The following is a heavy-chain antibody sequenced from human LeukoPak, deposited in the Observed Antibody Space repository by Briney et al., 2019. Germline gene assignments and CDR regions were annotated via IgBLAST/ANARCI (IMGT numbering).Heavy chain of an antibody. Sequence: GSLRLSCAASGFTFSIYRMNWVRQAPGKGLEWVSYISSSSDTIYYADSVKGRFTISRDNAKNSLYLQMNSLRAEDTAVYYCARDRNDAFDIWGQGTMVTVSS. V-gene: IGHV3-48*01. CDR2: ISSSSDTI. J-gene: IGHJ3*02. CDR1: GFTFSIYR. CDR3: ARDRNDAFDI.